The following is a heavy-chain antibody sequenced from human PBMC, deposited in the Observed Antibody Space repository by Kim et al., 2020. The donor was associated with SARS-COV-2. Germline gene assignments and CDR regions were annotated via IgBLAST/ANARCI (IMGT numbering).Heavy chain of an antibody. Sequence: STNYNPSLKSRVTISVDKSKNQFSLKLSSVTAADTAVYYCARSPGAAQDYWGQGTLVTVSS. V-gene: IGHV4-4*02. J-gene: IGHJ4*02. CDR2: ST. CDR3: ARSPGAAQDY. D-gene: IGHD2-15*01.